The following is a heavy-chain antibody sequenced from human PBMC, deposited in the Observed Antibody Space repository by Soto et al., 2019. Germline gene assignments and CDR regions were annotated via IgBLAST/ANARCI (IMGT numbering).Heavy chain of an antibody. CDR1: GGSISSSSYY. D-gene: IGHD6-19*01. CDR2: IYYSGST. V-gene: IGHV4-39*01. Sequence: SETLSLTCTVSGGSISSSSYYWGWIRQPPGKGLEWIGSIYYSGSTYYNPSLKSRVTISVDTSKNQFSLKLSSVTAADTAVYYCARIAVAGLEKLSFDYWGQGTLVTVSS. CDR3: ARIAVAGLEKLSFDY. J-gene: IGHJ4*02.